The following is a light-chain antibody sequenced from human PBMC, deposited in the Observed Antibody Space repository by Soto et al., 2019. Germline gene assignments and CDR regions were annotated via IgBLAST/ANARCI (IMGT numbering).Light chain of an antibody. CDR1: QSVSSSY. Sequence: IVLTLSQGTLSLSPGERATLSCRASQSVSSSYLAWYQQRPGQAPRLLIYGASSRATGIPDRFSGSGSGTDFTLTISRLEPEDFAVYYCLQYGRSLGFAFGGGTKVDI. CDR2: GAS. J-gene: IGKJ4*01. V-gene: IGKV3-20*01. CDR3: LQYGRSLGFA.